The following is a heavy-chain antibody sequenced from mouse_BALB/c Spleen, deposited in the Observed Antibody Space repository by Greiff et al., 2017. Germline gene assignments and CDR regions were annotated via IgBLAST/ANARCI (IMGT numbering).Heavy chain of an antibody. CDR2: IWAGGST. D-gene: IGHD1-1*01. CDR3: ARDLYYYGSSHAGYFDV. J-gene: IGHJ1*01. V-gene: IGHV2-9*02. Sequence: QVQLQQSGPGLVAPSQSLSITCTVSGFSLTSYGVHWVRQPPGKGLEWLGVIWAGGSTNYNSALMSRLSISKDNSKSQVFLKMNSLQTDDTAMYYCARDLYYYGSSHAGYFDVWGAGTTVTVSS. CDR1: GFSLTSYG.